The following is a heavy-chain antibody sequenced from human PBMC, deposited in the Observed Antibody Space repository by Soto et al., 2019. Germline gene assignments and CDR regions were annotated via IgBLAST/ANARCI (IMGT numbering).Heavy chain of an antibody. Sequence: QVQLVQSGAEVKRPGASVKVSCKTSGYGFKNYGISWVRQAPGQGLEWMGWISTYSGDTDYAQMFQDRITMTTDTSTSTVHMELRSLTLGDTAVYYCARGWDYTAYYGDFWGQGTLVTVSS. CDR3: ARGWDYTAYYGDF. CDR2: ISTYSGDT. CDR1: GYGFKNYG. V-gene: IGHV1-18*01. J-gene: IGHJ4*02. D-gene: IGHD1-26*01.